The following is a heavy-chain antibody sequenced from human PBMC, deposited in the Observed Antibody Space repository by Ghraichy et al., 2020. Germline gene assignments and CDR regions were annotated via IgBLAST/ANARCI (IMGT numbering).Heavy chain of an antibody. V-gene: IGHV4-39*01. J-gene: IGHJ4*02. CDR1: GGSISSSSYY. Sequence: SQTLSLTCTVSGGSISSSSYYWGWIRQPPGKGLEWIGSIYYSGSTYYNPSLKSRVTISVDTSKNQFSLKLSSVTAADTAVYYCARQFWYFDWLLPGSRSDYFDYWGQGTLVTVSS. CDR2: IYYSGST. D-gene: IGHD3-9*01. CDR3: ARQFWYFDWLLPGSRSDYFDY.